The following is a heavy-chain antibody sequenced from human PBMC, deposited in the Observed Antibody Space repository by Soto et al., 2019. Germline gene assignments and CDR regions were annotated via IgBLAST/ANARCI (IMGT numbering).Heavy chain of an antibody. CDR3: AKDSASSHNWNDVLWMTPGALTPGY. J-gene: IGHJ4*02. V-gene: IGHV3-23*01. Sequence: EVQLLESGGGLVQPGGSLRLSCAASGFTFSSYAMSWVRQAPGKGLEWVSAISGSGGSTYYADSVKGRFTISRDNSKNTLYLQMNSLRAEDTAVYYCAKDSASSHNWNDVLWMTPGALTPGYWGQGTLVTVSS. D-gene: IGHD1-20*01. CDR2: ISGSGGST. CDR1: GFTFSSYA.